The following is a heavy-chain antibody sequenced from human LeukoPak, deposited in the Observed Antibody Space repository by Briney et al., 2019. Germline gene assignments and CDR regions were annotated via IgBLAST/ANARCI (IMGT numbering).Heavy chain of an antibody. J-gene: IGHJ5*02. V-gene: IGHV4-38-2*01. CDR1: GYSISSGYY. Sequence: SETLSLTCAVSGYSISSGYYWGWIRQPPGKGLEWIGSIYHSGSTYYNPSLKSRVTISVDTSKNQFSLKLSSVTAADTAVYYCARSHPGEFDLWGQGTQVTVSS. CDR2: IYHSGST. D-gene: IGHD3-10*01. CDR3: ARSHPGEFDL.